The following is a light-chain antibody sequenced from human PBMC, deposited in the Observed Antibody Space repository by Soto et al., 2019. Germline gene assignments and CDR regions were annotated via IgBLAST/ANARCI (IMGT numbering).Light chain of an antibody. J-gene: IGLJ2*01. Sequence: QSALTQPASVSGSPGQSIIISCTGTSIDVGGYNYVSWYQQHPGKAPKLMIYDVSNRPSGVSNRFSGSKSGNTASLTISGLQAEDEADYYCSSFTGSSTLFGGGTKLTVL. CDR2: DVS. CDR1: SIDVGGYNY. CDR3: SSFTGSSTL. V-gene: IGLV2-14*01.